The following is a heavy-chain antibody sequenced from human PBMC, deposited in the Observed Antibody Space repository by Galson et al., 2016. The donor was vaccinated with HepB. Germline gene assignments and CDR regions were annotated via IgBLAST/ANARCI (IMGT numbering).Heavy chain of an antibody. CDR2: INQSGSS. Sequence: LSLTCGVYGGSFSGYYWSWIRQSPGKGLEWIGEINQSGSSKYNPSYNPSLKSRVTVSVDTFKKQFSLRLTSVTAADTAVYYCARGRDYYDSSGYYEGYYYYGMDVWGQGTLVTVSS. CDR3: ARGRDYYDSSGYYEGYYYYGMDV. D-gene: IGHD3-22*01. CDR1: GGSFSGYY. J-gene: IGHJ6*02. V-gene: IGHV4-34*01.